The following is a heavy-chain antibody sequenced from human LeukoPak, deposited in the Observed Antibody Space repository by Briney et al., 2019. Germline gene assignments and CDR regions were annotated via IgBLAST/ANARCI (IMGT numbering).Heavy chain of an antibody. CDR2: IYYSGST. V-gene: IGHV4-59*01. J-gene: IGHJ4*02. Sequence: SETLSLTCTVSGGSISSYYWSWIRQPPGKGLEWIGYIYYSGSTNYNPSLKSRVTISVDTSKNQFSLKLSSVTAADTAVYYCARRSGSFLNCWGQGTLVTVSS. D-gene: IGHD1-26*01. CDR3: ARRSGSFLNC. CDR1: GGSISSYY.